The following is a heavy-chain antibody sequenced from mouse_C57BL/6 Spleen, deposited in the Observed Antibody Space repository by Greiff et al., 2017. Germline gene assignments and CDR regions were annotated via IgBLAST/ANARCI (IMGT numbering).Heavy chain of an antibody. CDR3: RYDYDGFAY. J-gene: IGHJ3*01. CDR2: IDPSDSYT. D-gene: IGHD2-4*01. Sequence: VQLQQPGAELVRPGTSVKLSCKASGYTFTSYWMHWVKQRPGQGLEWIGVIDPSDSYTNYNQKFKGKATLTVDTSSSTAYMQLSSLTSEDSAVYYCRYDYDGFAYWGQGTLVTVSA. V-gene: IGHV1-59*01. CDR1: GYTFTSYW.